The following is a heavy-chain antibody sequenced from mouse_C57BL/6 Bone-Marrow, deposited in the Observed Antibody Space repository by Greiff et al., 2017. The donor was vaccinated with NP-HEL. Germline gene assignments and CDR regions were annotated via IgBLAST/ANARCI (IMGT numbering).Heavy chain of an antibody. V-gene: IGHV1-7*01. CDR1: GYTFTSYW. Sequence: QVQLKESGAELAKPGASVKLSCKASGYTFTSYWMHWVKQRPGQGLEWIGYINPSSGYTKYNQKFKDKATLTADKSSSTAYMQLSRLTYEDSAVYYCERGRSAYLDNWGQGTTLTVSS. D-gene: IGHD3-1*01. CDR2: INPSSGYT. CDR3: ERGRSAYLDN. J-gene: IGHJ2*01.